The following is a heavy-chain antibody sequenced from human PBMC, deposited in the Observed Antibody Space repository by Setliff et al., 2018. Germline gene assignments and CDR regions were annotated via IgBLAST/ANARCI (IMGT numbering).Heavy chain of an antibody. Sequence: SETLSLTCTVSGGSISSSNWWTWVRQPPGKGLEWIGEIYHSGMINYNPSLKSRVTMSVDKSKNQFSLKLTSVTAADTAVYYCARHHGIVGYYGSRTYHYFDPWGRGTLVTVSS. J-gene: IGHJ5*02. D-gene: IGHD3-10*01. V-gene: IGHV4-4*02. CDR3: ARHHGIVGYYGSRTYHYFDP. CDR2: IYHSGMI. CDR1: GGSISSSNW.